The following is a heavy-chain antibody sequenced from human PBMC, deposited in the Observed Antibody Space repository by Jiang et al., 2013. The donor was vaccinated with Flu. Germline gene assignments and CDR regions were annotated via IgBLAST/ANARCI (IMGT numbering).Heavy chain of an antibody. V-gene: IGHV5-10-1*03. CDR3: ARLPSTITMVRGVTRFDP. D-gene: IGHD3-10*01. J-gene: IGHJ5*02. Sequence: VQLVESGAEVKKPGESLKISCTGSGYNFPTYWITWVRQMPGKGLEWMGTIDPRDSTASYSPSFQGHVTFSADKSINTAYLQWSSLKASDTAMYYCARLPSTITMVRGVTRFDPWGQGTLVTVFS. CDR1: GYNFPTYW. CDR2: IDPRDSTA.